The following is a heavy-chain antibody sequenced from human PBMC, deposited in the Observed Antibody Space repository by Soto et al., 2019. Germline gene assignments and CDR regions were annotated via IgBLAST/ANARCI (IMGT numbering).Heavy chain of an antibody. D-gene: IGHD6-19*01. CDR2: INHSGST. V-gene: IGHV4-34*01. CDR1: GGSFSGYY. CDR3: ARGRGVAVAGTGNGNWFDP. Sequence: PSETLSVTCAVDGGSFSGYYWSWIRQPPGKGLEWIGEINHSGSTNYNPSLKSRVTISVDTSKNQFSLKLSSVTAADTAVYYCARGRGVAVAGTGNGNWFDPWGQGTLVTVSS. J-gene: IGHJ5*02.